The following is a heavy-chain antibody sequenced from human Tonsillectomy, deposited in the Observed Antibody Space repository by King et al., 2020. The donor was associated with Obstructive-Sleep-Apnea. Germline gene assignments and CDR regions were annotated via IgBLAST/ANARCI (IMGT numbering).Heavy chain of an antibody. CDR2: IYYSGST. D-gene: IGHD5-18*01. V-gene: IGHV4-59*01. Sequence: QLQESGPGLVKPSETLSLTCTVSGGSISSYYWSWIRQPPGKGPEWIGYIYYSGSTNYNPSLKSRVTISVDTSKNQFSLKLTAVTAADTAVYYCARDVDTALVSGGFGYFDSWGHGTLVTVSS. CDR3: ARDVDTALVSGGFGYFDS. CDR1: GGSISSYY. J-gene: IGHJ4*01.